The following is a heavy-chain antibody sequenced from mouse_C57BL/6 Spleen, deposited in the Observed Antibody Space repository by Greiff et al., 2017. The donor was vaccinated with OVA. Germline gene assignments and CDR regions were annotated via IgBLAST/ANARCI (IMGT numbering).Heavy chain of an antibody. J-gene: IGHJ3*01. D-gene: IGHD1-1*01. Sequence: QVQLQQPGAELVKPGASVTLSCKASGYTFTSYWMHWVKQRPGQGLEWIGMIHPNSGSTNYNEKFKSKATLTVDKSNRTAYMQLSSLTSEDSAVYYCAKDYDGSSPAWFAYWGQGTLVTVSA. CDR3: AKDYDGSSPAWFAY. CDR1: GYTFTSYW. CDR2: IHPNSGST. V-gene: IGHV1-64*01.